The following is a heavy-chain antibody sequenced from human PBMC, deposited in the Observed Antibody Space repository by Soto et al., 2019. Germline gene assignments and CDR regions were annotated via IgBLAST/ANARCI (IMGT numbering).Heavy chain of an antibody. V-gene: IGHV1-69*01. D-gene: IGHD5-18*01. CDR1: GGLISSYA. J-gene: IGHJ6*02. Sequence: QAQLVQSGTEVRKPGSSVKVSCKASGGLISSYAIMWVRQAPGQGLEWVGDIIPFVGTPNYAQKFQGRVTISVDESSAPAFLELSRLTSQDAGVFYCARGFQTNTEAGVYGMDLWGQGTTVNVSS. CDR2: IIPFVGTP. CDR3: ARGFQTNTEAGVYGMDL.